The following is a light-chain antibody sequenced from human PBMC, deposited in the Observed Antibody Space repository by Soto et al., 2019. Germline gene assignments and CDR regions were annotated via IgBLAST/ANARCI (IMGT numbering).Light chain of an antibody. CDR2: RNN. Sequence: QSVLTQPPSASGTPGHRVTISCSGSSSNIGSNYVYWYQQLPGTAPKLLIYRNNQRPSGVPDRFSGSKSGTSASLAISGLRSEDEADYYCAAWDDSLSSHLVFGGGTKLTGL. V-gene: IGLV1-47*01. CDR1: SSNIGSNY. CDR3: AAWDDSLSSHLV. J-gene: IGLJ2*01.